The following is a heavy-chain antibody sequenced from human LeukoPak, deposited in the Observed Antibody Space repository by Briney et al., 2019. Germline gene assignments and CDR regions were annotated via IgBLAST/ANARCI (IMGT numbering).Heavy chain of an antibody. CDR3: ASQYSSGWYGWYFDL. D-gene: IGHD6-19*01. J-gene: IGHJ2*01. V-gene: IGHV5-51*01. CDR2: IYPGDSDT. Sequence: GESLKISCKGSGYSFTSYWIGWVRQMPGKGLEWMGIIYPGDSDTRYSPSFQGQVTISADKSISTAYLQWSSLKASDTAMYDCASQYSSGWYGWYFDLWGRGTLVTVSS. CDR1: GYSFTSYW.